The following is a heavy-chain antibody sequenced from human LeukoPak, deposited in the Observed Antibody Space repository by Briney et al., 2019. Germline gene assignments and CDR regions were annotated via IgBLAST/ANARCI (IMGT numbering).Heavy chain of an antibody. J-gene: IGHJ4*02. CDR1: GYTFTSYG. Sequence: SVKVSCKASGYTFTSYGISWVRQAPGQGLEWMGGIIPIFGTANYAQKFQGRVTITADESTSTAYMELSSLRSEDTAVYYCARESGARYDSSGPNDYWGQGTLVTVSS. CDR2: IIPIFGTA. V-gene: IGHV1-69*13. CDR3: ARESGARYDSSGPNDY. D-gene: IGHD3-22*01.